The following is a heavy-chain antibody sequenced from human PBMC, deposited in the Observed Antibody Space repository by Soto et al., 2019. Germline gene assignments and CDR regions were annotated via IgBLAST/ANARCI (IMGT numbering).Heavy chain of an antibody. CDR1: GGSISSYY. CDR2: IYYSGST. J-gene: IGHJ4*02. CDR3: ARGDRYYDSSGYYYPFPLDY. V-gene: IGHV4-59*01. D-gene: IGHD3-22*01. Sequence: PSETLSLTCTVSGGSISSYYWSWIRQPPGKGLEWIGYIYYSGSTNYNPSLKSRVTISVDTSKNQFSLKLSSVTAADTAVYYCARGDRYYDSSGYYYPFPLDYWGQGTLVTV.